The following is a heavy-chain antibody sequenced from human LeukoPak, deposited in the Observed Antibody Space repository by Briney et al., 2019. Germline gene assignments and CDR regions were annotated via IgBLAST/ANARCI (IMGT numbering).Heavy chain of an antibody. J-gene: IGHJ3*02. D-gene: IGHD1-26*01. CDR1: GGSISSYY. Sequence: SETLSLTCTVSGGSISSYYGSWIRQPAGKGLEWIGRIYTSGSTNYNPSLKSRVTMSVDTSKNQFSLKLSSVTAADTAVYYCATDPIVGATRGAFDIWGQGTMVTVSS. CDR2: IYTSGST. CDR3: ATDPIVGATRGAFDI. V-gene: IGHV4-4*07.